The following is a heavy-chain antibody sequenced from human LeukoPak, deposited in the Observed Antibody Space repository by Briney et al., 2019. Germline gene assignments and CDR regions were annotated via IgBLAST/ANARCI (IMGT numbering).Heavy chain of an antibody. V-gene: IGHV3-21*01. CDR1: GCTFSSYS. CDR2: ISRSSSYI. CDR3: AREWELPPNFDY. J-gene: IGHJ4*02. D-gene: IGHD1-26*01. Sequence: GGSLRLSCAASGCTFSSYSMNGVRQARGKGLEWVSSISRSSSYIYYADSVKGRFTISRDNAKNSLYLKMNSLRAEDTAVYYCAREWELPPNFDYWGQGTLVTVSS.